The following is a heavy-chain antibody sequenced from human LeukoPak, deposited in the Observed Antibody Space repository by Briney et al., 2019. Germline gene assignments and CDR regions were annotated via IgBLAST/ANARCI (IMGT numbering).Heavy chain of an antibody. CDR2: ISGRDSTT. Sequence: GGSLRLSCAASGFTFSNYAMIWVRQAPGKGLEWVSTISGRDSTTYYADSVKGRFTISRENSKNTLYLQMNSLRAEDTAVYYCATSGGSYWSWGQGTLVTVSS. J-gene: IGHJ5*02. CDR3: ATSGGSYWS. CDR1: GFTFSNYA. D-gene: IGHD1-26*01. V-gene: IGHV3-23*01.